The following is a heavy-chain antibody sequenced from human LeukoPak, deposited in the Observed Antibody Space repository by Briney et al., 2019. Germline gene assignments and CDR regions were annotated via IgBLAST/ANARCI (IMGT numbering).Heavy chain of an antibody. Sequence: SETLSLTCTVSGGSISTYYWSWIRQPPGKGLEWIGYIHYSGTTNYNPSLKNRVTISLDTPKNQFSLNLSSVTAADTAVYYCARGQPPLRYDILTGSGTPYGMDGWGQGTTVTVSS. CDR2: IHYSGTT. D-gene: IGHD3-9*01. J-gene: IGHJ6*02. CDR3: ARGQPPLRYDILTGSGTPYGMDG. CDR1: GGSISTYY. V-gene: IGHV4-59*12.